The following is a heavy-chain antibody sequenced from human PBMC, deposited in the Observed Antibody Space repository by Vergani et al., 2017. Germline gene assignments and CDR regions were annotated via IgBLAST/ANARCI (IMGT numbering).Heavy chain of an antibody. Sequence: EVELVQSGPEMRKPGAPLKISCKGSEYSFGNYWIGRVRQMPGKGLEWMGIIYSADSDTRYSPSFQGQVTVSADKSISTAFLQWDSLKASDTALDYCARHTAYTDSWGQGTLVTVSS. V-gene: IGHV5-51*01. J-gene: IGHJ4*02. CDR2: IYSADSDT. D-gene: IGHD3-16*01. CDR3: ARHTAYTDS. CDR1: EYSFGNYW.